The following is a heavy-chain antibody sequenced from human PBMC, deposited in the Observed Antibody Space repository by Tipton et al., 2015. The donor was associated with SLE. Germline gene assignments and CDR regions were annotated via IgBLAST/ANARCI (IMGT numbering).Heavy chain of an antibody. J-gene: IGHJ5*02. CDR3: ARLIHDYGFWSGSQYWFDP. Sequence: TLSLTCTVYGGSFSGYYCSWIRQAPGKGLEWIGEINHSGSTNYNPSLKSRVTISVDTSKNQFSLKLSSVTAADTAVYYCARLIHDYGFWSGSQYWFDPWGPGTLVNVSS. CDR2: INHSGST. D-gene: IGHD3-3*01. V-gene: IGHV4-34*01. CDR1: GGSFSGYY.